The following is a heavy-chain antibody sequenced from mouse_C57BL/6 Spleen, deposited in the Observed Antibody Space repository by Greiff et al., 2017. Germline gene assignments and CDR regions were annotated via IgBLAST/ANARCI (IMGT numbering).Heavy chain of an antibody. Sequence: QVQLQQPGAELVKPGASVKLSCKASGYTFTSYWMHWVKQRPGQGLEWIGMIHPNSGSTNYNEKFKSKATLTVDKSSSTAYMQLSSLTSEDSAVYCCAFITTVVATDYWGQGTTLTVSS. CDR3: AFITTVVATDY. CDR1: GYTFTSYW. V-gene: IGHV1-64*01. J-gene: IGHJ2*01. D-gene: IGHD1-1*01. CDR2: IHPNSGST.